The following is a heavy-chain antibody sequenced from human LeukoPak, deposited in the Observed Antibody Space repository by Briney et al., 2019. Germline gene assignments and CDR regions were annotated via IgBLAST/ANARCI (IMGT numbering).Heavy chain of an antibody. Sequence: SETLSLTCAVYGGSFSGYYWSWIRQPPGKGLEWIGEINHSGSTNYNPSLKSRVTILVDTSKNQFSLKLSSVTAADTAVYYCARGLLTMVRGVIITGRGVLVDYWGQGTLVTVSS. CDR1: GGSFSGYY. V-gene: IGHV4-34*01. J-gene: IGHJ4*02. CDR2: INHSGST. CDR3: ARGLLTMVRGVIITGRGVLVDY. D-gene: IGHD3-10*01.